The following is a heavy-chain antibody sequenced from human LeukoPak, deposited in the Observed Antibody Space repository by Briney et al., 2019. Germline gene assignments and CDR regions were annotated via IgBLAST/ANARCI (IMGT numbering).Heavy chain of an antibody. Sequence: GGSLRLSCAASGFTFSDYYMSWIRQAPGKGLEWVSYISSSSSYTNYADSVKGRFTISRDNAKNSLYLQMNSLRAEDTAVYYCARWYGSGSYNNVGFDPWGQGTLVTVSS. CDR1: GFTFSDYY. CDR2: ISSSSSYT. D-gene: IGHD3-10*01. J-gene: IGHJ5*02. CDR3: ARWYGSGSYNNVGFDP. V-gene: IGHV3-11*03.